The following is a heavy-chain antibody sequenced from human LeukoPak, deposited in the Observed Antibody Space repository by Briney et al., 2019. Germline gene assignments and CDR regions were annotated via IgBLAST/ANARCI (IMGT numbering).Heavy chain of an antibody. CDR2: IFGSIGSTGST. D-gene: IGHD2-15*01. J-gene: IGHJ6*03. CDR3: AKMGLLRTVLYYYYMDV. V-gene: IGHV3-23*01. CDR1: GFTFSNYA. Sequence: SGGSLILSCVASGFTFSNYAMSWVRQAPGKGLEWVSGIFGSIGSTGSTYYADSVKGRFTISRDNSKNTLYLQMNSLRAEDTAVYYCAKMGLLRTVLYYYYMDVWGKGTTVTVSS.